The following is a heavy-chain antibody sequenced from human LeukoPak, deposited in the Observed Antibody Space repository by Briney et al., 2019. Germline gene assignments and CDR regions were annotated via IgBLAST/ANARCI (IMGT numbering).Heavy chain of an antibody. D-gene: IGHD6-13*01. Sequence: GGSLRLSCAASGFTFSNYVMTWVRQGPGKGLEWVSGISGNGGSTYYADSGKGRFTISRDNSKNTLYLPMTSLTVEDTAVYYCAKRGLYSSTWYGFDYWGQGALVTVSS. CDR2: ISGNGGST. CDR1: GFTFSNYV. J-gene: IGHJ4*02. CDR3: AKRGLYSSTWYGFDY. V-gene: IGHV3-23*01.